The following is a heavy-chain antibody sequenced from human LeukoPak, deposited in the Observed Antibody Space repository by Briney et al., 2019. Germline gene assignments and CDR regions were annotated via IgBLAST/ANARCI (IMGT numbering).Heavy chain of an antibody. Sequence: SQTLSLTCTVSGGSISSGDYYWSWIHQPPVKGLEWIGYIYYSGSTYYNPSLKSRVTISVDTSKNQFSLKLSSVTAADTAVYYCARDSRGIGMDVWGKGTTVSVSS. CDR2: IYYSGST. CDR1: GGSISSGDYY. J-gene: IGHJ6*04. V-gene: IGHV4-30-4*08. CDR3: ARDSRGIGMDV. D-gene: IGHD2-21*01.